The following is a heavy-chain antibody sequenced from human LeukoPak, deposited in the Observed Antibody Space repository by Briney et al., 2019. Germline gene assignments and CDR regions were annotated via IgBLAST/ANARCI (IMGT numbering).Heavy chain of an antibody. CDR3: ARRFPPMVKCPFDY. V-gene: IGHV3-30*02. Sequence: RGSLRLSCAASGFTFSGYAMHWVRQAPGKGLEWVSAIWYDGSTKYYGYSVKGRFTISRDNSQNTLFLQMNSLRDEDAAVYYCARRFPPMVKCPFDYWGQGTLGTVSS. D-gene: IGHD3-10*01. J-gene: IGHJ4*02. CDR1: GFTFSGYA. CDR2: IWYDGSTK.